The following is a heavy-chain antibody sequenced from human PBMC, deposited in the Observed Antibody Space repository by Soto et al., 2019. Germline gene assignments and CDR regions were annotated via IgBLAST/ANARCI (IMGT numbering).Heavy chain of an antibody. CDR1: GGSISSGGYY. CDR2: IYYSGST. J-gene: IGHJ6*02. CDR3: ARDRSSSWIYYYYGMDV. V-gene: IGHV4-31*03. Sequence: SETLSLTCTVSGGSISSGGYYWSWIRQHPGKGLEWIGYIYYSGSTYYNPSLKSRVTISVDTSKNQFSLKLSSVTAADTAVYYCARDRSSSWIYYYYGMDVWGQGTTVTVSS. D-gene: IGHD6-13*01.